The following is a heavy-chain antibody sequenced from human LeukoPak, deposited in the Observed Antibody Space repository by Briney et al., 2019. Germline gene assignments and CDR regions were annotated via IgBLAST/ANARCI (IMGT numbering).Heavy chain of an antibody. CDR2: IYYSGST. Sequence: SETLSLTCTVSGGSISSYYWSWIRQPPGKGLEWIGYIYYSGSTNYNPSLKGRVTISVDTSKNQFSLKLSSVTAADTAVYYCARTALYYYGSGSYFDYWGQGTLVTVSS. CDR3: ARTALYYYGSGSYFDY. V-gene: IGHV4-59*01. CDR1: GGSISSYY. D-gene: IGHD3-10*01. J-gene: IGHJ4*02.